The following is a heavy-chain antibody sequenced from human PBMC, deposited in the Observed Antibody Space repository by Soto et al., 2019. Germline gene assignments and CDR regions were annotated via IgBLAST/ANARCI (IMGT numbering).Heavy chain of an antibody. D-gene: IGHD3-3*01. V-gene: IGHV3-23*01. CDR1: GFTFSSYA. J-gene: IGHJ3*02. CDR3: AKDISVLRFLEWGGGAFDI. CDR2: ISGSGGST. Sequence: EVQLLESGGGLVQPGGSLRLSCAASGFTFSSYAMSWVRQAPGKGLEWVSAISGSGGSTYYADSVKVRFTISRDNSKNTLYLQMNSLRAEDTAVYYCAKDISVLRFLEWGGGAFDIWGQGTMVTVSS.